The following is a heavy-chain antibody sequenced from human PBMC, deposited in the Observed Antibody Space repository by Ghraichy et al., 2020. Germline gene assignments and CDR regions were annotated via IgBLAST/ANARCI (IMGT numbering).Heavy chain of an antibody. CDR3: ARVLVGLATRAFDY. Sequence: SETLSLNCTVSGDSISAHSWTWIRQPPGKGLEWIGYIYDGEVTKYSPSLRSRATISRDTSKNILSLKLTSATAADTAVYYCARVLVGLATRAFDYWGQGALVTVSS. V-gene: IGHV4-59*11. D-gene: IGHD5-12*01. CDR2: IYDGEVT. CDR1: GDSISAHS. J-gene: IGHJ4*02.